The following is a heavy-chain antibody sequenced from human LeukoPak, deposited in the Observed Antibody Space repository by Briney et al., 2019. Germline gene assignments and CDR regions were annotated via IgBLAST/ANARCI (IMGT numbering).Heavy chain of an antibody. V-gene: IGHV3-66*01. J-gene: IGHJ4*02. Sequence: GGSLRLSCAASGFTVSSNFMSWVRQAPGKGLEWVSVIYSGGTTYYADSVKGRFTISRDNSKNTLYLQMNSLRAEDTAVYYCARVARWLQSDGFDYWGQGTLVTVSS. CDR2: IYSGGTT. D-gene: IGHD5-24*01. CDR1: GFTVSSNF. CDR3: ARVARWLQSDGFDY.